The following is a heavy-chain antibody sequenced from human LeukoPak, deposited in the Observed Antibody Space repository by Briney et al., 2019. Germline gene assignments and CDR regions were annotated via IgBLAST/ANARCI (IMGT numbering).Heavy chain of an antibody. CDR3: ASSLYYYGSGSLDY. V-gene: IGHV1-2*06. CDR1: GYTFTGYY. D-gene: IGHD3-10*01. J-gene: IGHJ4*02. CDR2: INPNSGGT. Sequence: ASVKVSCKASGYTFTGYYMHWVRQAPGQGLEWMGRINPNSGGTNYAQKFQGRVTMTRDTSISTAYMELSSLRSEDTAVYYCASSLYYYGSGSLDYWGQGTLVTVSS.